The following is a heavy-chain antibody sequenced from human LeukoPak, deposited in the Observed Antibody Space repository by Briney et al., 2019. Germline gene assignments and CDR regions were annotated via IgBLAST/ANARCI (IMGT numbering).Heavy chain of an antibody. D-gene: IGHD1-1*01. V-gene: IGHV1-18*01. CDR2: INAYNGNT. CDR3: ARRQGTTLNFDY. J-gene: IGHJ4*02. CDR1: GYTFSSYG. Sequence: ASVTVSCKAFGYTFSSYGFSWVRQAPGQGLEWMGWINAYNGNTNYAQNLQGRVTMTTDTSTSTAYMELRSLRSDDTAVYYCARRQGTTLNFDYWGQGTLVTVSS.